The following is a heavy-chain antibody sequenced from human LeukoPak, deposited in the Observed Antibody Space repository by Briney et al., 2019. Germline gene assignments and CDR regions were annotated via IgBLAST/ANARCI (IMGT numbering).Heavy chain of an antibody. CDR1: GFTFSSYW. Sequence: GGSLRLSCAASGFTFSSYWMHWVRQAPGRGLVWVSGINTDGRSTSYADSVKGRFTISRDNAKNTLYLQMNSLRAEDTAVYYCYGANAEHWGQGTLVTVSS. CDR3: YGANAEH. V-gene: IGHV3-74*01. J-gene: IGHJ1*01. D-gene: IGHD4-23*01. CDR2: INTDGRST.